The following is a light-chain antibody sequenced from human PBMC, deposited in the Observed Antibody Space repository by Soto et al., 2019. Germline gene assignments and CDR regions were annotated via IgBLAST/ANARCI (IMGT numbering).Light chain of an antibody. CDR1: QSISSN. V-gene: IGKV3-15*01. CDR2: GAS. CDR3: QQYNKWPPWT. J-gene: IGKJ1*01. Sequence: EVVMTQSPATLSVSPGEGATLSCRASQSISSNLAWYQQKLGQAPRLLIYGASTRATDIPARFSGSGSGTEFTLTISSLQSEDFAVYYCQQYNKWPPWTFGQGTKVEIK.